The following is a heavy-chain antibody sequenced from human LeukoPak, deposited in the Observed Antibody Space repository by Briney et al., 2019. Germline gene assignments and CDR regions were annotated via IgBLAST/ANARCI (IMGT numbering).Heavy chain of an antibody. CDR3: AKDLDWNNYYYMDV. Sequence: PGGSLRLSCAASGFTFSSYAMSWVRQAPGKGLEWVSAISGSGGSTYYADSVKGRFTISRDNSKNTLYLQTNSLRAEDTAVYYCAKDLDWNNYYYMDVWGKGTTVTVSS. D-gene: IGHD1/OR15-1a*01. J-gene: IGHJ6*03. CDR2: ISGSGGST. V-gene: IGHV3-23*01. CDR1: GFTFSSYA.